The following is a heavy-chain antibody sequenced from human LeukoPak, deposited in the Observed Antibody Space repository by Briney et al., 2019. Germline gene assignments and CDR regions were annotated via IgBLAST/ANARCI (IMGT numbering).Heavy chain of an antibody. D-gene: IGHD3-3*01. J-gene: IGHJ4*02. CDR2: IIPIFGTA. Sequence: ASVKVSCKASGYTFTSYYMHWVRQAPGQGLEWMGGIIPIFGTANYAQKFQGRVTITADESTSTAYMELSSLRSEDTAVYYCARAPGIFGVVTIYYFDYWGQGTLVTVSS. CDR1: GYTFTSYY. V-gene: IGHV1-69*13. CDR3: ARAPGIFGVVTIYYFDY.